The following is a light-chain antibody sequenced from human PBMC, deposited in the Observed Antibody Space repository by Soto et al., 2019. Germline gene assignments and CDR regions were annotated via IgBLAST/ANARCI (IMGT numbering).Light chain of an antibody. CDR2: DAS. Sequence: EIVLTQSPATLSLSLGERATLSCRASQSVSSYLAWFQQKPCQAPRLLIYDASNRATGVPARFSGSVSGTDVTLTIGSLEPEDFAVYYCQQRSSWPGTFGQGTRLEIK. CDR1: QSVSSY. CDR3: QQRSSWPGT. J-gene: IGKJ5*01. V-gene: IGKV3-11*01.